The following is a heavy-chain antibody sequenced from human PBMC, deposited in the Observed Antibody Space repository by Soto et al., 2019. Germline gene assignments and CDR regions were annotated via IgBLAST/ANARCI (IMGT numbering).Heavy chain of an antibody. J-gene: IGHJ1*01. CDR1: GFTFRSYV. CDR3: ARWGTTGGLDI. CDR2: TSYDGTNK. V-gene: IGHV3-33*05. Sequence: QVQLVESGGGVVQPGSSLRVSCVGSGFTFRSYVIHWVRQAPGKGLEWVALTSYDGTNKYYDDSVRGRFTISRDNSRNTVDLQMDSLRLEDTALYYCARWGTTGGLDIWGQGTLVSVS. D-gene: IGHD3-16*01.